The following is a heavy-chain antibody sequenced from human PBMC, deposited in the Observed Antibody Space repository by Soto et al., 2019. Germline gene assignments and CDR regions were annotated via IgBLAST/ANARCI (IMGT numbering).Heavy chain of an antibody. Sequence: LRLSCAASGFTFSDHYMDWVRQAPGKGLEWVGRTRNKANSYTTEYAASVKGRFTISRDDSKNSLYLQMNSLKTEDTAVYYCEREAPMDVWGQGTTVTVSS. CDR2: TRNKANSYTT. J-gene: IGHJ6*02. CDR3: EREAPMDV. V-gene: IGHV3-72*01. CDR1: GFTFSDHY.